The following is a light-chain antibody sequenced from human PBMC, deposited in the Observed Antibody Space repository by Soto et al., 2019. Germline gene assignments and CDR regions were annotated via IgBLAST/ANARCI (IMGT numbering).Light chain of an antibody. CDR1: QDIRKY. V-gene: IGKV1-33*01. CDR2: GAS. J-gene: IGKJ3*01. CDR3: QQYDNLPPFT. Sequence: DIQMTESPSSLSASVGDRVTITCQASQDIRKYLNWYQQKPGRAPKLLIYGASNLETGVPSRFSGSGYGTDFTFSISSLQPEDIATYYCQQYDNLPPFTFGPGTKVAIK.